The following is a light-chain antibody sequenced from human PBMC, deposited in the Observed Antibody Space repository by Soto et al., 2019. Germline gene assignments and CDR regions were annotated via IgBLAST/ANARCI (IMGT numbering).Light chain of an antibody. CDR3: SSYTSSTDYV. V-gene: IGLV2-14*01. CDR1: SSDVGGYNY. J-gene: IGLJ1*01. CDR2: EVS. Sequence: QCVLTQPASVAWSPGQLIAISCTGTSSDVGGYNYVSWYQQHPGKAPKLMIYEVSNRPSGVSNRFSGSKSGNTASLTISGLQAEEEADYYCSSYTSSTDYVFGTGTKVTAL.